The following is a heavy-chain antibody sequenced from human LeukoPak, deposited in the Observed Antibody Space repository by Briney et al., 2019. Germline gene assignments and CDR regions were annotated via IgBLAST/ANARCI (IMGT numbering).Heavy chain of an antibody. D-gene: IGHD3-3*01. J-gene: IGHJ4*02. CDR3: ARGYYDFWSGYFDY. CDR1: GGSFSGYY. V-gene: IGHV4-34*01. CDR2: INHSGST. Sequence: SETLSLTCAVYGGSFSGYYWSWIRQPPGKGLEWIGEINHSGSTNYNPSLKNRVTISVDTSKNQFSLKLSSVTAADTAVYYCARGYYDFWSGYFDYWGQGTLVTVSS.